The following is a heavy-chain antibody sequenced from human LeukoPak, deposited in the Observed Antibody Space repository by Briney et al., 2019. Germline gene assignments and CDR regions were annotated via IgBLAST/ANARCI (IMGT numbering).Heavy chain of an antibody. CDR3: ARRYSGSHFDY. J-gene: IGHJ4*02. Sequence: SETLSLTCTVSGGSISSYYWSWIRQPPGKGLEWIGYIYYSGSTNYNPSLKSRVTISVDTSKNQFSLELSSVTAADTAVYYCARRYSGSHFDYWGQGTLVTVSS. D-gene: IGHD1-26*01. V-gene: IGHV4-59*08. CDR2: IYYSGST. CDR1: GGSISSYY.